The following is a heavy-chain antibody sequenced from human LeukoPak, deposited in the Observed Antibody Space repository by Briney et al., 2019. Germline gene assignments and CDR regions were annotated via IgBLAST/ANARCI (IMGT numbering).Heavy chain of an antibody. CDR3: AKGYSGSQYYFDY. J-gene: IGHJ4*02. Sequence: HPGGSLRLSCAASGFTVSSNYMSWVRQAPGKGLEWVSVIYSGGSTYYADSVKGRFTISRDNSKNTLYLQMNSLRAEDTAVYYCAKGYSGSQYYFDYWGQGTLVTVSS. V-gene: IGHV3-66*01. CDR1: GFTVSSNY. D-gene: IGHD1-26*01. CDR2: IYSGGST.